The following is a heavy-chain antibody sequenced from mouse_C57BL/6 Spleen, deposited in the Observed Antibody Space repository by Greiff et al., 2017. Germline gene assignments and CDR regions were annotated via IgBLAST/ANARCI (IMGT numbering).Heavy chain of an antibody. D-gene: IGHD2-1*01. CDR3: ARRPMSYYGPLDD. V-gene: IGHV1-64*01. CDR2: IHPNSGST. J-gene: IGHJ4*01. Sequence: QVQLQQPGAELVKPGASVKLSCKASGYTFTSYWMHWVKQRPGQGLEWIGMIHPNSGSTNYNEKFKSKATLTVDKSSSTAYMQLSSLTSEDSAVYYCARRPMSYYGPLDDWGQGTSVTVSS. CDR1: GYTFTSYW.